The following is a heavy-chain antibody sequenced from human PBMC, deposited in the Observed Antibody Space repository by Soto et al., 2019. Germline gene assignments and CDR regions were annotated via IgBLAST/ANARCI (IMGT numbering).Heavy chain of an antibody. Sequence: PGGSLRLSCAASGFSFEIYWMGWVRQAPGKGLEWVANINPDGSGEYYLDSVKGRFTISRDNAKNSVYLQMNSLVGDDTAVYYCARENWFFDYWGQGTPGTVSS. D-gene: IGHD3-10*01. CDR1: GFSFEIYW. V-gene: IGHV3-7*01. J-gene: IGHJ4*02. CDR3: ARENWFFDY. CDR2: INPDGSGE.